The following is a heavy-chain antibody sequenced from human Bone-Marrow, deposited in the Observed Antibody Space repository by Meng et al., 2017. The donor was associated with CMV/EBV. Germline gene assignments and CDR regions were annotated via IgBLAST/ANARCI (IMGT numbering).Heavy chain of an antibody. CDR2: IRSKANSYAT. D-gene: IGHD3-10*01. CDR3: ARQTNIRSQLVGGYYYYAVAV. CDR1: GFMFSGSV. Sequence: GGSLRLSCAASGFMFSGSVIHWVRQASGKGLEWVGRIRSKANSYATTYGVSVTGRFIISRDDSQNTAYLQMNSLKTEDTAVYYCARQTNIRSQLVGGYYYYAVAVWGQGHTVNVAS. J-gene: IGHJ6*02. V-gene: IGHV3-73*01.